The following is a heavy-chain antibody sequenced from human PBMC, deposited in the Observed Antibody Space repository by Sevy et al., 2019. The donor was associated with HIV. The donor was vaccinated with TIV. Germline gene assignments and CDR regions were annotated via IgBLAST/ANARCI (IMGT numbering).Heavy chain of an antibody. Sequence: GGSLRLSCVVSGFTFSNYYMSWVRQAPGKGLEWVSVISDSGGYTSYTHSVKGRFTISRDNSKNTLYLQMNSLGVEDTAIYYCANRAGPIFDNWGQGTLVTVSS. CDR3: ANRAGPIFDN. D-gene: IGHD6-19*01. CDR1: GFTFSNYY. CDR2: ISDSGGYT. J-gene: IGHJ4*02. V-gene: IGHV3-23*01.